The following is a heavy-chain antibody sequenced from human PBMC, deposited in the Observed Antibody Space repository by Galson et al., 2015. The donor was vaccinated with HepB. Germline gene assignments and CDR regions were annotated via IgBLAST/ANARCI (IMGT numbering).Heavy chain of an antibody. CDR2: IHYTGST. Sequence: VSGGSISSGGYYWSWIRQHSGKGLEWIGYIHYTGSTYYNSPLKSRVTISVDTSKNQFSLRLSSVTAADTAVYYCARDLGWFDPWGQGTLVTVSS. V-gene: IGHV4-31*02. J-gene: IGHJ5*02. CDR3: ARDLGWFDP. CDR1: GGSISSGGYY.